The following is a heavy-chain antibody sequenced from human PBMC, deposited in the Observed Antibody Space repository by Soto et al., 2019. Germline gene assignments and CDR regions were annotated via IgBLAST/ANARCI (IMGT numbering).Heavy chain of an antibody. CDR3: ASSLLLIAAAGSQGYGMDV. CDR1: GDSVSSNSAA. CDR2: TYYRSKWYN. V-gene: IGHV6-1*01. D-gene: IGHD6-13*01. Sequence: SQTLSLTCAISGDSVSSNSAAWNWIRQSPSRGLEWLGRTYYRSKWYNDYAVSVKSRITINPDTSKNQFSLQLNSVTPEDTAVYYCASSLLLIAAAGSQGYGMDVWGQGTTVTVSS. J-gene: IGHJ6*02.